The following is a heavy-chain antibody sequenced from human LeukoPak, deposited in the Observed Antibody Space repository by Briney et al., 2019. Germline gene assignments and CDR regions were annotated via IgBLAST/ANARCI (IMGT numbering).Heavy chain of an antibody. D-gene: IGHD6-6*01. CDR1: GFIFDDYA. Sequence: GGSLRLSCAASGFIFDDYAMHWVRQAPGKGLEWVSGISWNSGSIGYADSVKGRFTISRDNAKNSLYLQMNSLRAEDTALYYCAKDIHYSSSIYYFDYWGQGTLVTVSS. CDR3: AKDIHYSSSIYYFDY. V-gene: IGHV3-9*01. CDR2: ISWNSGSI. J-gene: IGHJ4*02.